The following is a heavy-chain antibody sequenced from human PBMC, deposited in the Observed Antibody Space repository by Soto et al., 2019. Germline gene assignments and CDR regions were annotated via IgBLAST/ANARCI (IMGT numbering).Heavy chain of an antibody. CDR1: GFTFSSYA. V-gene: IGHV3-23*01. CDR2: ISGSGGST. Sequence: EVQLLESGGGLVQPGGSLRLSCAASGFTFSSYAMSWVLQAPGKGLEWVSAISGSGGSTYYADSVKGRFTISRDDSKNTLYLQLNILRADDTAVYYCAKYSRIVGGSDFAYWGQGTLVTVSS. CDR3: AKYSRIVGGSDFAY. D-gene: IGHD5-12*01. J-gene: IGHJ4*02.